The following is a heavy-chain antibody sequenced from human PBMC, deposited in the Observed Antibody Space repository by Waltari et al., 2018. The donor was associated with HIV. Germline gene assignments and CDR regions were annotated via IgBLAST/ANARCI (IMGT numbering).Heavy chain of an antibody. V-gene: IGHV4-34*01. CDR3: ARTAGLGYGDGFDI. D-gene: IGHD5-12*01. Sequence: QVQLQQWGAGLLKPSETLSLTCAVYGGSFSGYYWSWIRQSPGKGLEWIGEINDSGSTNDNPSLKSRVTISVDTSKNQFSLKLSSVTAADTAVYYCARTAGLGYGDGFDIWGQGTMVTVSS. J-gene: IGHJ3*02. CDR1: GGSFSGYY. CDR2: INDSGST.